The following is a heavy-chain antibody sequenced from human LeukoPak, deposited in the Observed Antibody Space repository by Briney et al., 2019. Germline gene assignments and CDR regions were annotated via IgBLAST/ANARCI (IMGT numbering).Heavy chain of an antibody. D-gene: IGHD6-19*01. J-gene: IGHJ4*02. CDR1: GASIRNNY. V-gene: IGHV4-59*08. CDR2: IYHTGAT. CDR3: GRYGGSGWVIDS. Sequence: SETLSLTCTVSGASIRNNYWTWIRQTPGKGLEWIGYIYHTGATSYKPSLQSRVSMSVDMSKEQFSVKLTSVTAADTAVYFCGRYGGSGWVIDSWGRGTLVTVSS.